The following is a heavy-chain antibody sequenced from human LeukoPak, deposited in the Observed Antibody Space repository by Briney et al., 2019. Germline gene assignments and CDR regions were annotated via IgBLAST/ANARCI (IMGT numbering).Heavy chain of an antibody. CDR2: ISSSSNYI. CDR1: GFTFSSYA. Sequence: GGSLRLSCAASGFTFSSYAMHWVRQAPGKGLEWVSYISSSSNYIHYADSLKGRFTISRDNANNSLYLQMNSLRTEDTAVYYCARVGTRADWGQGTLVTVSS. CDR3: ARVGTRAD. V-gene: IGHV3-21*05. D-gene: IGHD1-1*01. J-gene: IGHJ4*02.